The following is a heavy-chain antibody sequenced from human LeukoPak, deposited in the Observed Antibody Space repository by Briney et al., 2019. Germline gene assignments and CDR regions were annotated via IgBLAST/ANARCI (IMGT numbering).Heavy chain of an antibody. D-gene: IGHD3-10*01. CDR2: VNPNSGNT. V-gene: IGHV1-8*01. J-gene: IGHJ4*02. CDR3: ARPVRGAWVGYFDY. Sequence: ASVKVSCKASGYTFTSYDINWVRQATGQGLEWMGWVNPNSGNTDYAQKFQGRVTMTRDTSTSTVYMELSSLRSEDTAVYYCARPVRGAWVGYFDYWGQGTLVTVSS. CDR1: GYTFTSYD.